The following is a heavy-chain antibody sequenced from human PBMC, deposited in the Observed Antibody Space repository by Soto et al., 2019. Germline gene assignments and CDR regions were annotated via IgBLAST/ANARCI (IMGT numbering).Heavy chain of an antibody. CDR2: INTGNGDT. CDR1: GYTFTSYA. D-gene: IGHD2-2*02. V-gene: IGHV1-3*04. CDR3: AKSATVPAAIAY. Sequence: ASVKVSCKASGYTFTSYAIYWLRQAPGQTLQWMGWINTGNGDTKYSQKFQGRVTITRDTSASTAYMELSSLRSEDTAVYYCAKSATVPAAIAYWGQGTLVTVSS. J-gene: IGHJ4*02.